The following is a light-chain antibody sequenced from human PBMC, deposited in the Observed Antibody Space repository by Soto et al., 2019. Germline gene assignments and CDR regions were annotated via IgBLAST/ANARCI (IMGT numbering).Light chain of an antibody. CDR2: DAS. CDR1: QDISNY. J-gene: IGKJ2*01. V-gene: IGKV1-33*01. Sequence: DIQMTQSPSSLSASVGDRVTITCRASQDISNYLSWYQQKPGKAPKLLIYDASNLETGVPSRFRGSGSGTHFTFTFSSLQPEDIATYYCQQYESLPYTFGQGTKVDIK. CDR3: QQYESLPYT.